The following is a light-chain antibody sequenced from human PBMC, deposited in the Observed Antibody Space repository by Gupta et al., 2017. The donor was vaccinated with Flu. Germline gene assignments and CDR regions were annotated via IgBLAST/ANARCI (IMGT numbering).Light chain of an antibody. CDR2: DAS. CDR1: QSVRSSY. J-gene: IGKJ1*01. V-gene: IGKV3D-20*01. Sequence: ATLSLSPGERATLSCGASQSVRSSYLAWYQQKPGRAPRLLIFDASSRATGIPDRFSGSGSGTDFTLTISRLEPEDFAVYYCHQYGSSPKTFGQGSQVEIK. CDR3: HQYGSSPKT.